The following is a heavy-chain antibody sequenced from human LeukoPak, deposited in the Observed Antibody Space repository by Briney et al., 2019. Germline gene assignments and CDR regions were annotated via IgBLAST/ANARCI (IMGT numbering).Heavy chain of an antibody. V-gene: IGHV3-23*01. CDR2: ISGSGGGT. D-gene: IGHD3-10*01. CDR1: GFPLSSYS. CDR3: ARPLGYSGSGSYYAY. J-gene: IGHJ4*02. Sequence: GGSLRLSCAASGFPLSSYSINWVRQAPGKGLEWVSAISGSGGGTYYADSVKGRFTISRDNSKNTLYLQMNSLRAEDTAVYYCARPLGYSGSGSYYAYWGQGTLVTVSA.